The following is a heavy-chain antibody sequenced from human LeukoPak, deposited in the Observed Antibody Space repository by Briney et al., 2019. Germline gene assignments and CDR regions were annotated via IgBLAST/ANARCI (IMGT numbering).Heavy chain of an antibody. V-gene: IGHV4-34*01. CDR2: INHSGST. CDR1: GGSFSGYY. D-gene: IGHD1-26*01. J-gene: IGHJ5*02. CDR3: ARGMVGATDNWFDP. Sequence: SETLSLTCAVYGGSFSGYYWSLIRQPPGKGLEWIGEINHSGSTNYNPSLKSRVTISVDTSKNQFSLKLSSVTAADTAVYYCARGMVGATDNWFDPWGQGTLVTVSS.